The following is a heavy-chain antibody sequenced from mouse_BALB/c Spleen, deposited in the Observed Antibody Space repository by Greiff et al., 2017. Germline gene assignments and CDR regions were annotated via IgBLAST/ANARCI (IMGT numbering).Heavy chain of an antibody. D-gene: IGHD2-4*01. J-gene: IGHJ4*01. Sequence: EVQRVESGGGLVQPGGSLKLSCAASGFTFSSYTMSWVRQTPEKRLEWVAYISNGGGSTYYPDTVKGRFTISRDNAKNTLYLQMSSLKSEDTAMYYCARLMITTNAMDYWGQGTSVTVSS. CDR1: GFTFSSYT. V-gene: IGHV5-12-2*01. CDR2: ISNGGGST. CDR3: ARLMITTNAMDY.